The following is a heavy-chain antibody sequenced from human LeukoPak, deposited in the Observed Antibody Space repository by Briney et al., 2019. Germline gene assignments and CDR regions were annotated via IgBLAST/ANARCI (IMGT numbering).Heavy chain of an antibody. CDR3: ARDRGYNWNDGFDY. Sequence: GASVKVSCKASGYTFTSYGISWVRQAPGQGLEWMGWISAYNGNTNYAQKLQGRVTMTTDTSTSTAYVELRSLRSDDTAVYYCARDRGYNWNDGFDYWGQGTLVTVSS. J-gene: IGHJ4*02. V-gene: IGHV1-18*01. CDR1: GYTFTSYG. D-gene: IGHD1-1*01. CDR2: ISAYNGNT.